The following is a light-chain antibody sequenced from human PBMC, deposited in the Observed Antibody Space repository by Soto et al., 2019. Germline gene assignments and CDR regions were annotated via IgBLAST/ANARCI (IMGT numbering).Light chain of an antibody. CDR1: QRVDSSY. CDR2: NVS. CDR3: QQYGSSPSLI. Sequence: EIVLTQSPGTLSLSPGERATLSCRASQRVDSSYLAWYQQKPGQAPRLLIYNVSNRATGIPDRFSGSGSGTDFTLTLSRLEPEDFAVYYCQQYGSSPSLIFGGGTKVDIK. J-gene: IGKJ4*01. V-gene: IGKV3-20*01.